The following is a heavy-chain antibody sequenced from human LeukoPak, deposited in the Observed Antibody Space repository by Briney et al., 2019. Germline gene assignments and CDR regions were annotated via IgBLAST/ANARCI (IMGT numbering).Heavy chain of an antibody. J-gene: IGHJ4*02. CDR2: IKQDGSEK. D-gene: IGHD5-18*01. V-gene: IGHV3-7*01. Sequence: PGGSLRPSCAASGFTFSNYWMSWVRQAPGKGLEWVANIKQDGSEKYYVDSVRGRFTISRDNAKNSLYLQMNSLTDEDTAVYYCARDRRIQTWEYFDYWGQGTLVTVSS. CDR3: ARDRRIQTWEYFDY. CDR1: GFTFSNYW.